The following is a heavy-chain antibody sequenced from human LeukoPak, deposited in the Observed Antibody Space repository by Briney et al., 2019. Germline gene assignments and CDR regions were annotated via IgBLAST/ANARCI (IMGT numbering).Heavy chain of an antibody. Sequence: PGGSLRLSCAASGFTFSSYSMNWVRQAPGKGLEWLSYISSTSSAIYYADSLKGRFTISRDNAKNTLFLQMNSLRAEDTAVYFCARDVVLGSGSCASWGQGTLVTVSS. V-gene: IGHV3-48*04. D-gene: IGHD3-10*01. CDR2: ISSTSSAI. CDR3: ARDVVLGSGSCAS. CDR1: GFTFSSYS. J-gene: IGHJ4*02.